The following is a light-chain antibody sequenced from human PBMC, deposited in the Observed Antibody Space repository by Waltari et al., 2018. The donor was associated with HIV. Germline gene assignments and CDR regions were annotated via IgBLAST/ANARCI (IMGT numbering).Light chain of an antibody. CDR3: QSYDSTNPCI. CDR1: SGSLASNH. J-gene: IGLJ1*01. CDR2: EDY. Sequence: NFMLTQPHSVSESPGKTVTISCARSSGSLASNHVQWYQQRPGSAPTPVIYEDYQRPSGVPDRFSGSIDSSSNSASLTISELKTEDEADYYCQSYDSTNPCIFGTGTRVTVL. V-gene: IGLV6-57*03.